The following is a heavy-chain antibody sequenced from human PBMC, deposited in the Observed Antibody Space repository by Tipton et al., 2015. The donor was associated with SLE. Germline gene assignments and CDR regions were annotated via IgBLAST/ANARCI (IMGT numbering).Heavy chain of an antibody. CDR2: IYPGDSDT. CDR3: ARDYYGSGSYYQPGAFDI. CDR1: GYSFTSYW. J-gene: IGHJ3*02. D-gene: IGHD3-10*01. Sequence: QLVQSGAEVKKPGESLKISCKGSGYSFTSYWIGWVRQMPGKGLEWMGIIYPGDSDTRYSPSFQGQVTISADKSISTAYLQWSSLKASDTAMYYCARDYYGSGSYYQPGAFDIWGQGTMVTVSS. V-gene: IGHV5-51*03.